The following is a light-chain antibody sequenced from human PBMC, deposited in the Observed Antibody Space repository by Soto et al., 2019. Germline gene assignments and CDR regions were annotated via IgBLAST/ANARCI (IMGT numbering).Light chain of an antibody. CDR2: DAS. Sequence: DIQMTQSPSSLSGSVGDRVTITCQASQDINNYVNWYQQKPGKAPKLLIFDASTLKTGVPSRFSGSGSGTDFSFTISSLQPEDIATYYCQQSNDLVSFGQGTRLEIK. J-gene: IGKJ5*01. CDR3: QQSNDLVS. CDR1: QDINNY. V-gene: IGKV1-33*01.